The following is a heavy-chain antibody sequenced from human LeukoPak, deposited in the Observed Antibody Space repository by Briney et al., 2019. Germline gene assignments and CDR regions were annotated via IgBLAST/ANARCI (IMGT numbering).Heavy chain of an antibody. J-gene: IGHJ4*02. V-gene: IGHV3-53*01. CDR3: ARSLLAAALDY. CDR2: IYSGGST. D-gene: IGHD6-13*01. CDR1: GFTVSSNY. Sequence: GGSLRLSCAASGFTVSSNYMSWLRQAPGKGLEWVSVIYSGGSTYYADSVKGRFTISRDNSKNTLYLQMNSLRAEDTAVYYCARSLLAAALDYWGQGTLVTVSS.